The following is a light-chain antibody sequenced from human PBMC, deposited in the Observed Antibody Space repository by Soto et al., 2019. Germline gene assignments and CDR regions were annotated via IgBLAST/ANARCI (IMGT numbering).Light chain of an antibody. V-gene: IGKV1-5*03. CDR2: KAS. CDR3: QQYKSPPWT. Sequence: DIQMTQSPPTLSASVGDRVTISCRASESITNWLAWYQHKPGKAPKLLIYKASSLESGVPSRFSGSRSGTEFTLTISSLQPDDFATYYCQQYKSPPWTFGQGTKVEIK. J-gene: IGKJ1*01. CDR1: ESITNW.